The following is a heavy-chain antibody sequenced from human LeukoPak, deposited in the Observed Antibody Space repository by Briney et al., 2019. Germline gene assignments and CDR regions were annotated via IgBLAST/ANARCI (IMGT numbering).Heavy chain of an antibody. D-gene: IGHD3/OR15-3a*01. CDR1: GFTFSSYA. V-gene: IGHV3-23*01. CDR3: TSRRFRTEDLGY. Sequence: GGSLRLSCAASGFTFSSYAMSWVRQAPGKGLEWVSAISGSGGSTYYADSVKGRFTISRDNSKNTLYLQMNSLKTEDTAVYYCTSRRFRTEDLGYWGQGILVTVSS. J-gene: IGHJ4*02. CDR2: ISGSGGST.